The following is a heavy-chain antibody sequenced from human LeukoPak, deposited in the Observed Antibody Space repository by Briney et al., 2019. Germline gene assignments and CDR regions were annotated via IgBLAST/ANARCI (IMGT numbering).Heavy chain of an antibody. CDR2: IYYSGST. CDR1: GGSISSYY. J-gene: IGHJ6*02. V-gene: IGHV4-59*01. CDR3: ARSYYYYGMDV. Sequence: SETLSLTCTVSGGSISSYYWSWIRQPPGKGLEWIGYIYYSGSTNYNPSLKSRVTISVDASKNQFSLKLSSVTAADTAVYYCARSYYYYGMDVWAKGPRSPSP.